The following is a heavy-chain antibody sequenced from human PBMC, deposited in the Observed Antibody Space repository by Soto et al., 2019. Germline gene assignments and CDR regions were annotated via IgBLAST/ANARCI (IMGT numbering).Heavy chain of an antibody. Sequence: QVQLVQSGAEVKKPGASVKISCKAAGYTFTSYAMHWVRQAPGQGLEWMAWINGVNGKTKYSQKCQGRVTITRDTSASTAYMELSSLMSEDTGVYYCARVALAGTTDFDYWGQGTLVTVSS. CDR2: INGVNGKT. J-gene: IGHJ4*02. CDR3: ARVALAGTTDFDY. CDR1: GYTFTSYA. V-gene: IGHV1-3*01. D-gene: IGHD1-1*01.